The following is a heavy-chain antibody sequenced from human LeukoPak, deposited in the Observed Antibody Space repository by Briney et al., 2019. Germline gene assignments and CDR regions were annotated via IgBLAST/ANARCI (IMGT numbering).Heavy chain of an antibody. CDR3: ARMYSGNYYGGWFDP. D-gene: IGHD1-26*01. CDR2: INHSGST. V-gene: IGHV4-39*07. J-gene: IGHJ5*02. CDR1: GGSISSSSYY. Sequence: SETLSLTCTVSGGSISSSSYYWSWIRQPPGKGLEWIGEINHSGSTNYNPSLKSRVTISVDTSKNQFSLKLSSVTAADTAVYYCARMYSGNYYGGWFDPWGQGTLVTVSS.